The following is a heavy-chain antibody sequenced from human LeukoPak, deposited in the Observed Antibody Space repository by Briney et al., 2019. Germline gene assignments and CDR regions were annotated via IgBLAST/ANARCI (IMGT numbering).Heavy chain of an antibody. CDR3: ARDNGYSSSSENWFDP. J-gene: IGHJ5*02. CDR2: INPSGGST. V-gene: IGHV1-46*01. D-gene: IGHD6-6*01. CDR1: GYTFASYY. Sequence: GASVKVSCKASGYTFASYYMHWERQAPGQGLEWMGIINPSGGSTSYAQKFQGRVTMTRDMSTSTVYMELSSLRSEDTAVYYCARDNGYSSSSENWFDPWGQGTLVTVSS.